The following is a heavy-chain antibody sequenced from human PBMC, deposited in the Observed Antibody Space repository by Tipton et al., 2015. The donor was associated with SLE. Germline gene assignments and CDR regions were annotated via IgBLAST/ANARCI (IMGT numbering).Heavy chain of an antibody. CDR2: IKSKTDGGTT. J-gene: IGHJ4*02. CDR3: ARDWHRAVGDY. Sequence: SLRLSCAASGFTFSNAWMSWVRQAPGKGLEWVGRIKSKTDGGTTDYAAPVKGRFTISRDDSKNTLYLQMNSLKTEDTAVYYCARDWHRAVGDYWGQGTLVTVSS. V-gene: IGHV3-15*01. D-gene: IGHD1-14*01. CDR1: GFTFSNAW.